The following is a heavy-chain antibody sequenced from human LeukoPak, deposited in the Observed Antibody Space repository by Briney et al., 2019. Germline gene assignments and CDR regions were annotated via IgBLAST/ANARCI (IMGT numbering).Heavy chain of an antibody. CDR2: ISSSGATI. CDR3: ARAVGTMDALDI. Sequence: GGSLRLSCAASGFTFSSDEMNWVRQAPGKGLEWVSYISSSGATIYHADSVTQGRFTISRDNAKNSMYLQVNSLRAEDTAVYYCARAVGTMDALDIWGQGTMVTVSS. D-gene: IGHD1-26*01. J-gene: IGHJ3*02. CDR1: GFTFSSDE. V-gene: IGHV3-48*03.